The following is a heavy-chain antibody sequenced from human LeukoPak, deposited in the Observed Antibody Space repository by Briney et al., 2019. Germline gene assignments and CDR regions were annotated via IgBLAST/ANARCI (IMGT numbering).Heavy chain of an antibody. V-gene: IGHV1-8*01. CDR1: GYTFTGYD. Sequence: ASVRVSCKASGYTFTGYDINWVRQATGQGLEWMGWKNPNTGDTGYAQKFQGRVTMTRNSSIDTAYMELSGLRSEDTAVYYCTRGSLSGSSRDYWGQGTLLTVSS. D-gene: IGHD1-26*01. CDR2: KNPNTGDT. CDR3: TRGSLSGSSRDY. J-gene: IGHJ4*02.